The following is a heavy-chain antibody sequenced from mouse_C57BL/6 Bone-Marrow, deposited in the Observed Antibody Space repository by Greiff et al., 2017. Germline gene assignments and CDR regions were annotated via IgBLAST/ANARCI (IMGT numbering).Heavy chain of an antibody. CDR3: ARDLDSSGYGY. Sequence: EVQLVESGPGLVKPSQSLSLTCSVTGYSITSGYYWNWIRQFPGNKLEWMGYISYDGSNNYNPSLKNRISITRDTSKNQFFLKLNSVTTEDTATYYCARDLDSSGYGYWGQGTLVTVSA. D-gene: IGHD3-2*02. CDR2: ISYDGSN. V-gene: IGHV3-6*01. J-gene: IGHJ3*01. CDR1: GYSITSGYY.